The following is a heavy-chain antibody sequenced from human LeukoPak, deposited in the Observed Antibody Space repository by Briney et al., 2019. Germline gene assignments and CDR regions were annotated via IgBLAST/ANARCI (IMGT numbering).Heavy chain of an antibody. CDR3: ARGEEGGTTDYYYYGMDV. J-gene: IGHJ6*02. CDR2: ISSSGSTI. CDR1: GFTFSDCY. D-gene: IGHD4-17*01. V-gene: IGHV3-11*01. Sequence: SGGSLRLSCAASGFTFSDCYMSWIRQAPGKGLEWVSYISSSGSTIYYADSVKGRFTISRDNAKNSLYLQMNSLRAEDTAVYYCARGEEGGTTDYYYYGMDVWGQGTTVTVSS.